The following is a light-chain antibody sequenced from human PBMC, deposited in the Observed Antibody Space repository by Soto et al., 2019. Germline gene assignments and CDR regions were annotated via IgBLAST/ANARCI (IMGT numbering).Light chain of an antibody. J-gene: IGKJ1*01. Sequence: EIVMTQSPATLSVSQGERATLSCRASQSVSSNLAWYKQKPGQAPRLLIYGASTRATGIPARFSGSGSGTEFTLTICCLQSEDFAVYYCQQYNNWPKTFGQGTKV. CDR3: QQYNNWPKT. CDR1: QSVSSN. V-gene: IGKV3-15*01. CDR2: GAS.